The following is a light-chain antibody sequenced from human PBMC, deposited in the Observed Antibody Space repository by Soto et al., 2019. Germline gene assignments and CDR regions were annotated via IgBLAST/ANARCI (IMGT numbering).Light chain of an antibody. Sequence: QSVLTQPASVPGSPGQSITISCTGTSSDVGGYNYASWYQQHPGKAPKLMIYDVSNRPSGVSNRFSGSKSGNTASLTISGLQAEDEADYYCSSYTSSSTRVFGTGTKVT. CDR3: SSYTSSSTRV. V-gene: IGLV2-14*01. CDR2: DVS. J-gene: IGLJ1*01. CDR1: SSDVGGYNY.